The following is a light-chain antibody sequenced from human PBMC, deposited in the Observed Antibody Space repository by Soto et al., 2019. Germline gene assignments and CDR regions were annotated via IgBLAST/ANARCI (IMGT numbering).Light chain of an antibody. Sequence: DIQMTQSPSTLSASVGDRVTITCRASQSISSLLAWYQQKPGRAPTLLIYKASTLESGVPSRFSGSGSGTEFSLTISSLQPDDSATYYCQQYSSYPLTFGQGTRLEMK. CDR1: QSISSL. CDR2: KAS. J-gene: IGKJ5*01. CDR3: QQYSSYPLT. V-gene: IGKV1-5*03.